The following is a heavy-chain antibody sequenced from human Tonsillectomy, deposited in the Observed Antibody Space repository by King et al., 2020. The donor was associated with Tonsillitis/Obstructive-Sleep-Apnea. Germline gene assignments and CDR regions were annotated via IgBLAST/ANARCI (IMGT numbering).Heavy chain of an antibody. CDR3: AKGTVQGVPRSVDY. J-gene: IGHJ4*02. CDR1: GFTFSSYA. CDR2: ISDSGGST. D-gene: IGHD3-10*01. V-gene: IGHV3-23*04. Sequence: VQLVESGGGLVQPGGSLRLSCAASGFTFSSYAMTWVRQAPGKGLEWGSVISDSGGSTYYADSVKGRFTISRDNSKNTLYLQMNSLRAEDTAVYYCAKGTVQGVPRSVDYWGQGTLVTVSS.